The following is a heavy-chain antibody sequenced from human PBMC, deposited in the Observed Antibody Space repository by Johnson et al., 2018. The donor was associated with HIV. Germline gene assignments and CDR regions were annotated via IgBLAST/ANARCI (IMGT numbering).Heavy chain of an antibody. Sequence: VQLVESGGGVVRPGGSLRLSCAASGFTFDEYGMSWVRQAPGKGLEWVSAISWNGGSVGCADSVKGRFTISRDNAKNSLYLQMNSLRAEDTALSYCAWGDGGSTDAFDIWGQGTMVTVSS. J-gene: IGHJ3*02. D-gene: IGHD1-26*01. CDR3: AWGDGGSTDAFDI. CDR2: ISWNGGSV. V-gene: IGHV3-20*04. CDR1: GFTFDEYG.